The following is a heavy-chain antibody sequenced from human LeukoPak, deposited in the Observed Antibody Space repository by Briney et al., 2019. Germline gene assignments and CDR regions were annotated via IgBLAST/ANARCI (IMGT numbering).Heavy chain of an antibody. CDR1: GGSISSGGYY. D-gene: IGHD3-9*01. Sequence: SQTLSLTCTVSGGSISSGGYYWSWIRQHLGKGLEWIGYIYYSGSTYYNPSLKSRVTISVDTSKNQFSLKLSSVTAADTAVYYCARAPVLRYFDWSTSAWYFDLWGRGTLVTVSS. V-gene: IGHV4-31*03. CDR2: IYYSGST. J-gene: IGHJ2*01. CDR3: ARAPVLRYFDWSTSAWYFDL.